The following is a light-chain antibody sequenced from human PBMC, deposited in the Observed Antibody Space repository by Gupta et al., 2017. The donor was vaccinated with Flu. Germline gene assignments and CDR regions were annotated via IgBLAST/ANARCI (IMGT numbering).Light chain of an antibody. CDR2: DVG. J-gene: IGLJ2*01. Sequence: GTISDIGGYNFVSWYQQYPGRGPYLIIFDVGRQHSGVSDRFSGSKSGNTASLTISGLQADDEADYYCASYDGTSTIFGEGTKLTVL. V-gene: IGLV2-14*03. CDR1: ISDIGGYNF. CDR3: ASYDGTSTI.